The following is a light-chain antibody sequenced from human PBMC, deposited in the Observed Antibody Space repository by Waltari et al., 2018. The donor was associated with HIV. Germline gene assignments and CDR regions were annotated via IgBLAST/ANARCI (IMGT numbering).Light chain of an antibody. Sequence: SALTQPPSVSGAPGQRVPIYCTGHRSNIAAGYFVPCQQHLPGTAPTLLVYSDIHRPSGVPDRFSGSKSGTSASLVITGLQAEDEADYYCQSYDSSLRASVFGGGTKLTVL. J-gene: IGLJ2*01. CDR3: QSYDSSLRASV. CDR2: SDI. V-gene: IGLV1-40*01. CDR1: RSNIAAGYF.